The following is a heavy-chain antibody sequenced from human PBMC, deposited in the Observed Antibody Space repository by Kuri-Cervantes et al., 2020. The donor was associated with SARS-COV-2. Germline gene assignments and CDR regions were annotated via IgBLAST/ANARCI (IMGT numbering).Heavy chain of an antibody. V-gene: IGHV1-69*04. J-gene: IGHJ1*01. Sequence: SVKVSCKASGGTFSSYAISWVRQAPGQGLEWMGRIIPILGIANYAQKFQGRVTITADKSTSTAYMELSSLRSEDTAVYYCARGEGSGYLYMSEYFQHWGQGTLVTVSS. D-gene: IGHD3-22*01. CDR2: IIPILGIA. CDR1: GGTFSSYA. CDR3: ARGEGSGYLYMSEYFQH.